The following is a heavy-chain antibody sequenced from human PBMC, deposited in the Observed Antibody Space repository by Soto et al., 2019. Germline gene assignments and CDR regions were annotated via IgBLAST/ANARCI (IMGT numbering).Heavy chain of an antibody. CDR3: ARHSPPFFYGSGPWDV. Sequence: QVQLQESGPGLVRPSETLSLTCTVSGGSISNSYWSWLRQSPGKGLEWIGYIYSSGSTNYNPSLKGRVTISIDTSKNQFSLMLTSLIAADTAVYYCARHSPPFFYGSGPWDVWGQGTTVTVSS. J-gene: IGHJ6*02. CDR1: GGSISNSY. D-gene: IGHD3-10*01. CDR2: IYSSGST. V-gene: IGHV4-59*08.